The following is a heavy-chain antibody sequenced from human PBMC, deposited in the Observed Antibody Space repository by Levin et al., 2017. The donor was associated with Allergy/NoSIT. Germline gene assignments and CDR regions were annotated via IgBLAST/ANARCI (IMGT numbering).Heavy chain of an antibody. J-gene: IGHJ4*02. CDR2: ISSSSSYT. D-gene: IGHD3-9*01. CDR1: GFTFSDYY. Sequence: PGGSLRLSCAASGFTFSDYYMSWIRQAPGKGLEWVSYISSSSSYTNYADSVKGRFTISRDNAKNSLYLQMNSLRAEDTAVYYCARDGNYDILTGYQDYWGQGTLVTVSS. CDR3: ARDGNYDILTGYQDY. V-gene: IGHV3-11*05.